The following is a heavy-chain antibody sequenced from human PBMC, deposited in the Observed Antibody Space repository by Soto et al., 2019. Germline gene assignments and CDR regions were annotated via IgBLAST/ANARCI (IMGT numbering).Heavy chain of an antibody. CDR3: ARGSGVGVAGMDV. CDR1: GDSINSGDYY. Sequence: QVQLQESGPRLVKPLQTLSLTCTVSGDSINSGDYYWSWIRQPPGRGLEWVGYSFYSGITDYNPSLKSRMSMDTSKNQFSLRLNSVTAADTAVYFCARGSGVGVAGMDVWGQGTTVSVSS. CDR2: SFYSGIT. D-gene: IGHD3-10*01. V-gene: IGHV4-30-4*01. J-gene: IGHJ6*02.